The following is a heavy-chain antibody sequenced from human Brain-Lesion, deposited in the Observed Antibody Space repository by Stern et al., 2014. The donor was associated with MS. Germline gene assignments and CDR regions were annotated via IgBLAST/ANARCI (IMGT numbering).Heavy chain of an antibody. CDR2: IFNSGST. CDR3: ARGRVVPGFQYYATDV. D-gene: IGHD2-2*01. J-gene: IGHJ6*02. Sequence: QLQLQESGPGLVKPSQTLSLSCTVSGGSISSGGYYWSWIRQPAGKGLEWIGRIFNSGSTSYNPSLKSRVTISIETPKNQFSPRLTSMTAADTAVYYCARGRVVPGFQYYATDVWGQGTTVIVSS. V-gene: IGHV4-61*02. CDR1: GGSISSGGYY.